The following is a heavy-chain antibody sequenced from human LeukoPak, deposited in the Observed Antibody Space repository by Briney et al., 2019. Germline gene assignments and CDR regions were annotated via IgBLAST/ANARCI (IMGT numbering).Heavy chain of an antibody. CDR1: GVSFSGYY. V-gene: IGHV4-34*01. CDR3: ARGWYSDYYDSSGLLN. Sequence: SETLSLTCAVYGVSFSGYYWSWIRQPPGKGLEWIGEINHSGSTNYNPSLKSRVTISVDTSKNQFSLKLSSVTAADTAVYYCARGWYSDYYDSSGLLNWGQGTLVTVSS. J-gene: IGHJ4*02. CDR2: INHSGST. D-gene: IGHD3-22*01.